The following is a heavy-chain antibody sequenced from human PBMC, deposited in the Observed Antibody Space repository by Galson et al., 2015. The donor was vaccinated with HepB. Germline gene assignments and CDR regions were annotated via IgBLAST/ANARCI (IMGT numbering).Heavy chain of an antibody. J-gene: IGHJ5*02. CDR2: TSSSSSYI. CDR3: ARGVRVWDKDAPGDWFDP. D-gene: IGHD3-16*01. Sequence: SLRLSCAASGFTFSYYSMNWLRQAPGKGLEWVSSTSSSSSYIYYADSVKGRFTISRDNAKNSLYLQMNSLRAEDTAVYYCARGVRVWDKDAPGDWFDPWGQGTLVTVSS. CDR1: GFTFSYYS. V-gene: IGHV3-21*01.